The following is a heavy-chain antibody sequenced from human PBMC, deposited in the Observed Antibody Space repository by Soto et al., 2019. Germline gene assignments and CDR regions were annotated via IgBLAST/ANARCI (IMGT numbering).Heavy chain of an antibody. CDR2: IIPIFGTA. CDR1: GGTFSSYA. Sequence: QVQLVQSGAEVKKPGSSVKVSCKASGGTFSSYAISWVRQAPGQGLEWMGGIIPIFGTANYAQKFQGRVTITADESTSTAYMELSSLRSEDTAVYYCARADYLVPAAMVYYYGMDVWGQGTTVTVSS. D-gene: IGHD2-2*01. CDR3: ARADYLVPAAMVYYYGMDV. V-gene: IGHV1-69*01. J-gene: IGHJ6*02.